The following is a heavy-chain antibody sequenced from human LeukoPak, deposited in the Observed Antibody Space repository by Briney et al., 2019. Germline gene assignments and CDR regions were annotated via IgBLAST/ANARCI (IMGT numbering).Heavy chain of an antibody. Sequence: SLCPSCALSGVVSSTFGMPWVREAPGPGLEGVAVISTDGINKWYADSVKGRFTISRDNSKNTLYLQMNSLRGEDTAVYYCAKSTIAAVGKDYYYAMDAWGQGTTVTVSS. J-gene: IGHJ6*02. D-gene: IGHD6-13*01. CDR1: GVVSSTFG. CDR2: ISTDGINK. V-gene: IGHV3-30*06. CDR3: AKSTIAAVGKDYYYAMDA.